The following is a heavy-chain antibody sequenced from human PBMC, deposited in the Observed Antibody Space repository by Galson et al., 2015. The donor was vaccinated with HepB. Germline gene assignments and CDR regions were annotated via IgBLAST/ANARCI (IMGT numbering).Heavy chain of an antibody. D-gene: IGHD2-15*01. Sequence: SVKVSCKASGYTFTSYYMHWVRQAPGQGLEWMGIIHPRGGSTRYAQKLQGRVTITRDTSTSTVYMELSSLSSEDTAVYYCARKLPLGYCSGGSCYSGNYFDYWGQGTLVTVSS. CDR3: ARKLPLGYCSGGSCYSGNYFDY. CDR1: GYTFTSYY. V-gene: IGHV1-46*01. J-gene: IGHJ4*02. CDR2: IHPRGGST.